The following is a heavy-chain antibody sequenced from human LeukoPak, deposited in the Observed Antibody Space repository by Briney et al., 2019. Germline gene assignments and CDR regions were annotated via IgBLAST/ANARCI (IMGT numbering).Heavy chain of an antibody. CDR2: IYYSVST. J-gene: IGHJ4*02. D-gene: IGHD6-13*01. CDR3: ARDHSSSWQSFDY. CDR1: GGSISSYY. V-gene: IGHV4-59*01. Sequence: SETLSLTCTVSGGSISSYYWSWIRQPPGKGLEWVGYIYYSVSTNYNPSLKSRVPISVDTSKNQFSLKLSSVTAADAAVYYCARDHSSSWQSFDYWGQGTLVTVSS.